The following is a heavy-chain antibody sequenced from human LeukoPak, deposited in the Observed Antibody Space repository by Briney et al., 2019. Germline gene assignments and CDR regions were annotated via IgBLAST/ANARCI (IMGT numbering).Heavy chain of an antibody. D-gene: IGHD6-19*01. CDR3: ARQWLVRVYYMDV. Sequence: GGSLRLSCAGSAFTFSSYGMHWVRQAPGKGLEWVAFIWYDGSNKYYVDSVKGRFTISRDNSKNTLYLQMNSLRAEDTALYYCARQWLVRVYYMDVWGKGTTVTVSS. CDR2: IWYDGSNK. V-gene: IGHV3-33*01. CDR1: AFTFSSYG. J-gene: IGHJ6*03.